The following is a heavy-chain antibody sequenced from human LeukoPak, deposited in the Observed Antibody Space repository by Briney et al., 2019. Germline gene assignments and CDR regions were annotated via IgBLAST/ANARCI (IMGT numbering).Heavy chain of an antibody. CDR1: GYTFTGYY. J-gene: IGHJ4*02. CDR2: INPNSGGT. CDR3: ARGVEQWLPDGWYFDY. V-gene: IGHV1-2*02. D-gene: IGHD6-19*01. Sequence: ASVKVSCKASGYTFTGYYIHWVRQAPGQGLEWIGWINPNSGGTNYAQKFQGRVTMTRDTSISTAYMELSRLRSDDTAVYYCARGVEQWLPDGWYFDYWGQGTLVTVSS.